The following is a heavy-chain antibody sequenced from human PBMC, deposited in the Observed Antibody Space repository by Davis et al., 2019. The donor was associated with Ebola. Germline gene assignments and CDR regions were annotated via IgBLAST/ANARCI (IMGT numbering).Heavy chain of an antibody. CDR1: GYTFTSYG. D-gene: IGHD3-10*01. V-gene: IGHV1-18*01. Sequence: ASVKVSCKASGYTFTSYGITWVRQAPGQGLEWMGWISAYNGNKNYAQNLQGRVTMTTDTSTSTAYMEVSSLRSEDTAVYYCARAPTWSQINYYCFDYWGQGSLVTVSS. CDR2: ISAYNGNK. J-gene: IGHJ4*02. CDR3: ARAPTWSQINYYCFDY.